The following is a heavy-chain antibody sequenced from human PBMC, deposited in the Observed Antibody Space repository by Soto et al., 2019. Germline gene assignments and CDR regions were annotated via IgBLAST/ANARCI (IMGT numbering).Heavy chain of an antibody. CDR1: GFTFSSYA. CDR3: ARPQYSGSYWWDVVLPFFDY. D-gene: IGHD1-26*01. V-gene: IGHV3-30-3*01. CDR2: ISYDGSNK. J-gene: IGHJ4*02. Sequence: GGSLRLSCAASGFTFSSYAMHWVRQAPGKGLEWVAVISYDGSNKYYADSVKGRFTISRDNSKNTLYLQMNSLRAEDTAVYYCARPQYSGSYWWDVVLPFFDYWGQGTLVTVSS.